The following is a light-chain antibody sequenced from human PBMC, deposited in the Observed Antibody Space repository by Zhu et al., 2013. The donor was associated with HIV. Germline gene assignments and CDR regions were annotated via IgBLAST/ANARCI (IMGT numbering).Light chain of an antibody. CDR2: STF. J-gene: IGLJ2*01. CDR3: AVWDDSLNAVL. Sequence: QSVLTQPPSVSGAPGQRVTISCTGSSSNIGAGYDVHWYQQFPETAPKVVMYSTFSRPSGVPERFSGSKSGNSATLAISGLQSEDVADYYCAVWDDSLNAVLFGGGTKLTVL. V-gene: IGLV1-40*01. CDR1: SSNIGAGYD.